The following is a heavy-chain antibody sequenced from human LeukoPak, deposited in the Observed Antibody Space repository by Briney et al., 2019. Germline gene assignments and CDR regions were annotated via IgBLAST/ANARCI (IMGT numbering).Heavy chain of an antibody. D-gene: IGHD2-2*02. J-gene: IGHJ3*02. Sequence: GESLKISCKGSGYSFTSYWIGWVRQMPGKGLEWMGIIYPGDSDTRYSPSFQGQVTISADKSISTAYLQWSSLKASDTAMYYCARHYCSSTSCYKERGAFDIWGQGTMVTVSS. CDR3: ARHYCSSTSCYKERGAFDI. CDR2: IYPGDSDT. CDR1: GYSFTSYW. V-gene: IGHV5-51*01.